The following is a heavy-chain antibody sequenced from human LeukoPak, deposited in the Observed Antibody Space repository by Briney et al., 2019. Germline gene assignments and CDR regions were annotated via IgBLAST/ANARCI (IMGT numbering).Heavy chain of an antibody. J-gene: IGHJ4*02. CDR1: GFTFSSYD. CDR3: ARALFRGTTYYFDY. CDR2: IGTAGDT. Sequence: PGGSLRLSCAASGFTFSSYDMHWVRQATGKGLEWASAIGTAGDTYYPGSVKGRLTISRENAKNSLYLQMNSLRAGDTAVYYCARALFRGTTYYFDYWGQGTLVTVSS. D-gene: IGHD1-7*01. V-gene: IGHV3-13*01.